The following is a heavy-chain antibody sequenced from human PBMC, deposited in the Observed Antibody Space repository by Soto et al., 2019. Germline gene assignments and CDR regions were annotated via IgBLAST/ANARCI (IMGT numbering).Heavy chain of an antibody. J-gene: IGHJ4*02. D-gene: IGHD3-22*01. CDR3: AKDKSVSTMIVVVIYFDY. CDR1: GFTFSSYA. V-gene: IGHV3-23*01. CDR2: ISGSGGST. Sequence: EVQLLESGGGLVQPGGSLRLSCAASGFTFSSYAMSWVRQAPGKGLEWVSAISGSGGSTYYADSVKGRFTISRDNSKNTLYLQMNSLRAEDTAVYYCAKDKSVSTMIVVVIYFDYWGQGTLVTVSS.